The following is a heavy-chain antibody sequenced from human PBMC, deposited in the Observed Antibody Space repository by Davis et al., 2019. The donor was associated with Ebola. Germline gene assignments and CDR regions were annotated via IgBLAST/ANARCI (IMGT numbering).Heavy chain of an antibody. Sequence: AASVKVSCKASGYTFTSYYMHWVRQAPGQGLEWMGIINPSGGSTSYAQKFQGRVTMTRDTSTSTVYMELSSLRSEDTAVYYCARDRFSGNSDETFDYWGQGTLVTVSS. CDR1: GYTFTSYY. D-gene: IGHD4-23*01. J-gene: IGHJ4*02. CDR3: ARDRFSGNSDETFDY. CDR2: INPSGGST. V-gene: IGHV1-46*01.